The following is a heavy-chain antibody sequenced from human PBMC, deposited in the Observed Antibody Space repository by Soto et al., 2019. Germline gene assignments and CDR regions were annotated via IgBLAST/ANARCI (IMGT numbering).Heavy chain of an antibody. D-gene: IGHD4-17*01. CDR2: ISEDGSKK. CDR1: GFTFSTYA. Sequence: GGSLRLSCAASGFTFSTYAMHWDRQAPGKGLEWVAVISEDGSKKYYADSVTGRFTISRDISKNILYLQMNSLRAEDTAVYSCARVRLLTLTDYYYGMDVWGQGTTVTVSS. CDR3: ARVRLLTLTDYYYGMDV. J-gene: IGHJ6*02. V-gene: IGHV3-30-3*01.